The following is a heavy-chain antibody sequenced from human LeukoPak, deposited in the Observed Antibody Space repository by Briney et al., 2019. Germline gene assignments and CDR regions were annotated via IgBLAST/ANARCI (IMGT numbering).Heavy chain of an antibody. J-gene: IGHJ4*02. V-gene: IGHV4-59*01. CDR1: RASISSYY. CDR2: IYYSGYT. D-gene: IGHD1-1*01. CDR3: ASISNWNDGYFDY. Sequence: SETLSLTCTVSRASISSYYWSWIRQPPGKGLEWIGYIYYSGYTNYNPSLKSRVTISVDTFKNQFSLKLSSVTTADTAVYYCASISNWNDGYFDYWGQGSLVFVSS.